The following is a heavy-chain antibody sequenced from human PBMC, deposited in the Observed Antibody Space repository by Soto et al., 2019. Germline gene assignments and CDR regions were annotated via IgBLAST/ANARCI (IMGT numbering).Heavy chain of an antibody. V-gene: IGHV4-34*01. D-gene: IGHD3-10*01. CDR3: ARDRATMVRGVIPRWFDP. J-gene: IGHJ5*02. Sequence: SETLSLTCTVYGGSFSGYYWSWIRQPPGKGLEWIGEINHSGSTNYNPSLKSRVTISVDTSKNQFSLKLSSVTAADTAVYYCARDRATMVRGVIPRWFDPWGQGTLVTVS. CDR2: INHSGST. CDR1: GGSFSGYY.